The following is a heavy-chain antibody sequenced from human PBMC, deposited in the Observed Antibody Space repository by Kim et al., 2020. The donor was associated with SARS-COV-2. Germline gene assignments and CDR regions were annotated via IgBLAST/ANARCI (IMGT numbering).Heavy chain of an antibody. J-gene: IGHJ4*02. CDR1: GDTFTGYE. Sequence: ASVKVSCKASGDTFTGYEINWVRQAPGQGLEWMGRINPNSGNPRYGQKFYGRVTMTRDTSKGTVYMEVSSLRSDDTAVYYCSRAGSRGVLWYWGQGTGDTVFS. V-gene: IGHV1-8*01. CDR3: SRAGSRGVLWY. D-gene: IGHD3-10*01. CDR2: INPNSGNP.